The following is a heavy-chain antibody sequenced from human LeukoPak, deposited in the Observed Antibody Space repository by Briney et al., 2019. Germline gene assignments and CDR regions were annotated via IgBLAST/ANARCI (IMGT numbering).Heavy chain of an antibody. Sequence: PSETLSLTCAVSGVSISSGNWWNWVRQPPGKGLEWIGEIYHDETTNFNPSLKSRVTIAIDKSRNQFSLKLSAVTAADTAVYYCARSGYDFMYFDYWGQGTLVTVSS. CDR2: IYHDETT. CDR1: GVSISSGNW. J-gene: IGHJ4*02. V-gene: IGHV4-4*02. CDR3: ARSGYDFMYFDY. D-gene: IGHD5-12*01.